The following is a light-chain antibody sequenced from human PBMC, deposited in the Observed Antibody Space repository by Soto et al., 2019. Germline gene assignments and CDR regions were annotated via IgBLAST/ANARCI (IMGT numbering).Light chain of an antibody. Sequence: DIQMTQSPSSLSAFVGDRVTITCRASQSISSYLNWYQQKPGKAPNLLIYATSSSQSGVPSRFSGSGSGTDFTLTISSLQAEDFATYFCQQTYSAPQTFGQGTKVDIK. V-gene: IGKV1-39*01. CDR2: ATS. CDR1: QSISSY. CDR3: QQTYSAPQT. J-gene: IGKJ1*01.